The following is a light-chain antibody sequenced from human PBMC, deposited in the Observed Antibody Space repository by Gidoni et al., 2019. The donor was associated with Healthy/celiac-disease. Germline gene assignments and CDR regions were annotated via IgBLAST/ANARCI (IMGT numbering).Light chain of an antibody. V-gene: IGKV1-39*01. CDR2: AAS. Sequence: DIQMTQSPSSLSASVGDRVTITCRASQIISSYLNWYQQKPGKAPKHLIYAASSLQSGVPSRFSGSGSGTDFTLTISSLQPEDFATYYCQQSDSTPPVTFGQGTRLEIK. CDR3: QQSDSTPPVT. CDR1: QIISSY. J-gene: IGKJ5*01.